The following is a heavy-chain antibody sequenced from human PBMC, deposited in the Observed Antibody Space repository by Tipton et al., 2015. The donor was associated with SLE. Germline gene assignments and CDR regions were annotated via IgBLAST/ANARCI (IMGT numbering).Heavy chain of an antibody. CDR1: GFTFSSYE. J-gene: IGHJ4*02. CDR3: ARGGHTIFGVVIMD. V-gene: IGHV3-48*03. Sequence: LSLTCAASGFTFSSYEMNWVRQAPGKGLEWVSYISSSGSTIYYADSVKGRFTISRDNAKNSLYLQMNSLRAEDTAVYYCARGGHTIFGVVIMDWGQGTLVTVSS. CDR2: ISSSGSTI. D-gene: IGHD3-3*01.